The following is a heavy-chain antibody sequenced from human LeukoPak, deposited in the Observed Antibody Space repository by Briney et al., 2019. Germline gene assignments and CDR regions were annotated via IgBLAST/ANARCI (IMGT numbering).Heavy chain of an antibody. D-gene: IGHD3-10*01. CDR1: GFTFSDYS. Sequence: GGSLRLSCAASGFTFSDYSMSWVRQAPGKGLEGISYISPTSTTVYYGDSVKGRFTISRDNAKNSLSLQINSLRADDTAVYFCAKTSERGGGFDPWGQGTLVIVSS. CDR3: AKTSERGGGFDP. J-gene: IGHJ5*02. CDR2: ISPTSTTV. V-gene: IGHV3-48*01.